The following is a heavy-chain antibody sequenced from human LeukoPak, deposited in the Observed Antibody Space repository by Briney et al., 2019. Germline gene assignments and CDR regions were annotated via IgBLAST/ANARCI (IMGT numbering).Heavy chain of an antibody. V-gene: IGHV3-7*03. D-gene: IGHD4-23*01. CDR3: ARDRGYSTSDY. CDR2: IKEDGSEI. Sequence: GGSLRLSCAASAFTFSNYCMSWVRQAPGKGLEWVANIKEDGSEINYVDSVKGRFTISRDNAKNSLYLQMNSLRADDTAVYYCARDRGYSTSDYWGQGTLDTVSS. CDR1: AFTFSNYC. J-gene: IGHJ4*02.